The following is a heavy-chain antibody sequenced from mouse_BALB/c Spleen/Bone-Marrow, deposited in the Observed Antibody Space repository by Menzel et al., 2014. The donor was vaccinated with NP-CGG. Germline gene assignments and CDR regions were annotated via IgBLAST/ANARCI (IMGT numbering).Heavy chain of an antibody. Sequence: EVMLVESGGGLVKPGGSLKLSCAASGFTFSSYSMSWVRQTPEKRLEWVATISSGGHDTYYPDSVKGRSTISRDNAKNTLYLQMSSLKSEDTAMYYCSKDGGYDYSYYFDYWGQGTTLTVSS. V-gene: IGHV5-6-4*01. J-gene: IGHJ2*01. D-gene: IGHD2-4*01. CDR3: SKDGGYDYSYYFDY. CDR1: GFTFSSYS. CDR2: ISSGGHDT.